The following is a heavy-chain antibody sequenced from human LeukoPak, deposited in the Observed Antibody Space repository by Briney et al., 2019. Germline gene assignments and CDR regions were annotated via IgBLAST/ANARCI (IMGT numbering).Heavy chain of an antibody. J-gene: IGHJ4*02. CDR1: GYTFTSYD. Sequence: GASVKVSCKASGYTFTSYDINRVRQATGQGLEWMGWMNPNSGNTGYAQKFQGRVTITRNTSISTAYMELSSLRSEDTAVYYCASGVRFLEWLSWWGQGTLVTVSS. V-gene: IGHV1-8*03. D-gene: IGHD3-3*01. CDR3: ASGVRFLEWLSW. CDR2: MNPNSGNT.